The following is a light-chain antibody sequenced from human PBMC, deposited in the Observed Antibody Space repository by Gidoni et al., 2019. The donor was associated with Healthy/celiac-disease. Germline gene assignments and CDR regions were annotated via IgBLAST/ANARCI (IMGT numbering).Light chain of an antibody. CDR2: AAS. CDR3: QQSYSTLLFT. J-gene: IGKJ3*01. CDR1: QSISSY. Sequence: DIQITQSPSSLSASVGDRVTITCRASQSISSYLNWYQQKPGTAPKLLIYAASSLQSGVPSRFSGSGSGTDFTLTISSLQTEDFATYYCQQSYSTLLFTFGPGTKVDIK. V-gene: IGKV1-39*01.